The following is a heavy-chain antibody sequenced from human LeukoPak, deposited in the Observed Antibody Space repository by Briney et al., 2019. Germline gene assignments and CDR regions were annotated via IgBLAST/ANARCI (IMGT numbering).Heavy chain of an antibody. Sequence: GGSLRLSCAASGFTFSSYAMHWVRQAPGKGLEWVAVISYDGSNKYYADSVKGRFTISRDNAKNSLFLQMNSLRAEDTAVYFCAKSTRAVMAMMDVWGKGTTVTVSS. CDR1: GFTFSSYA. CDR3: AKSTRAVMAMMDV. D-gene: IGHD3-16*01. CDR2: ISYDGSNK. V-gene: IGHV3-30*04. J-gene: IGHJ6*04.